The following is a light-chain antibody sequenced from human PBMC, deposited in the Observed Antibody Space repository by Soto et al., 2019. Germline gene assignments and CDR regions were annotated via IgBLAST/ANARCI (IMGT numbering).Light chain of an antibody. Sequence: DIQMTQSPSTLSASVGAGVTITCRASQSIGTWLAWYQQNPGKAPKVLIYDVSSLKSGVPSRFSGSGSGTEFTLSISSLQPDDFATYYCQQYNTYSRTFGQGTKVDIK. V-gene: IGKV1-5*01. CDR3: QQYNTYSRT. J-gene: IGKJ1*01. CDR1: QSIGTW. CDR2: DVS.